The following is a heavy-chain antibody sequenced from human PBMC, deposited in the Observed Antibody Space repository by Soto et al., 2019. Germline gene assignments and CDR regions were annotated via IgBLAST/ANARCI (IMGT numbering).Heavy chain of an antibody. CDR3: AIHPGPYYYDSSGYYDY. Sequence: GGSLRLSCAASGFTFSSYAMSWVRQAPGKGLEWVSAISGSGGSTYYADSVKGRFTISRDNSKNTLYLQMNSLRAEDTAVYYCAIHPGPYYYDSSGYYDYWGQGTLVTVS. V-gene: IGHV3-23*01. D-gene: IGHD3-22*01. CDR1: GFTFSSYA. CDR2: ISGSGGST. J-gene: IGHJ4*02.